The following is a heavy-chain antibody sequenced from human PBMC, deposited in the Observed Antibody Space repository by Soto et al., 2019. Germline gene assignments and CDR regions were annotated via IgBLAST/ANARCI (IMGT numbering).Heavy chain of an antibody. D-gene: IGHD5-12*01. Sequence: ALVKVSCKASGGTFSSYAISWVRQAPGQGLEWMGGIIPIFGTANYAQKFQGRVTITADETKSTAYMELSSLRSEDTAVYYCARGFGSRYSGYDSFDYWGQGTLVTVSS. CDR2: IIPIFGTA. CDR3: ARGFGSRYSGYDSFDY. CDR1: GGTFSSYA. J-gene: IGHJ4*02. V-gene: IGHV1-69*13.